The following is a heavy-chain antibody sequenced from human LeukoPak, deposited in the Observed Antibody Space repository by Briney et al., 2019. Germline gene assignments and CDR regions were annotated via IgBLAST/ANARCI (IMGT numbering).Heavy chain of an antibody. V-gene: IGHV3-21*04. CDR2: ISSSSSYI. J-gene: IGHJ4*02. D-gene: IGHD3-10*01. CDR1: GFTFNSFT. Sequence: GGSLRLSCAASGFTFNSFTMNWVRQAPGKGLEWVSSISSSSSYIYYADSVKGRFTISRDNAKNSLYLQMNSLRVEDTAVYYCAKSGERRRPYYFDYWGQGTLVTVSS. CDR3: AKSGERRRPYYFDY.